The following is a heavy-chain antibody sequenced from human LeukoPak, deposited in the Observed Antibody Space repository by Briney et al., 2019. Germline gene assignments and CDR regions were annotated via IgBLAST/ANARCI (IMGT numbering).Heavy chain of an antibody. J-gene: IGHJ4*02. CDR1: GYTFTSYY. V-gene: IGHV1-46*01. D-gene: IGHD5-18*01. Sequence: ASVKVSFKASGYTFTSYYMHWVRQAPGQGLEWMGIINPSGGSTSYAQKFQGRVTMTRDTSTSTVYMELSSLRSEDTAVYYCARARGYSYGYVPGLHYWRQGTLVTVSS. CDR2: INPSGGST. CDR3: ARARGYSYGYVPGLHY.